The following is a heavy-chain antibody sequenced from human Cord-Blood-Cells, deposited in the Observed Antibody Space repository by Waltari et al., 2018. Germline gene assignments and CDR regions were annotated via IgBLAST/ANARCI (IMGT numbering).Heavy chain of an antibody. CDR3: AKDIGYYYDSSGYYNY. Sequence: EVQLVESGGGLVQPGRSLRLSCAASGFTFDDYAMHLVRQAPGKGLEWVPGISWNSGSIGYADSVKGRFTISRDNAKNSLYLQMNSLRAEDTALYYCAKDIGYYYDSSGYYNYWGQGTLVTVSS. CDR1: GFTFDDYA. V-gene: IGHV3-9*01. J-gene: IGHJ4*02. CDR2: ISWNSGSI. D-gene: IGHD3-22*01.